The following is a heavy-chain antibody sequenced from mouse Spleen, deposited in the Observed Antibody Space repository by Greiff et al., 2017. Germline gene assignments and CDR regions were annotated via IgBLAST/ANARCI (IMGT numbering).Heavy chain of an antibody. CDR2: IRNKANGYTT. CDR1: GFTFTDYY. CDR3: ARDSDYFDY. Sequence: EVKLMESGGGLVQPGGSLRLSCATSGFTFTDYYMSWVRQPPGKALEWLGFIRNKANGYTTEYSASVKGRFTISRDNSQSILYLQMNTLRAEDSATYYCARDSDYFDYWGQGTTLTVSS. J-gene: IGHJ2*01. V-gene: IGHV7-3*02.